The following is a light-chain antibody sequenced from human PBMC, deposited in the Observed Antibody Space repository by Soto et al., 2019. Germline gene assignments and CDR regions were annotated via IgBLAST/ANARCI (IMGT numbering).Light chain of an antibody. J-gene: IGLJ2*01. CDR2: DVT. Sequence: QSVLTQPASVSGSPGQSIAISCTGSSSDVGGYNYVSWYQQHSGKAPKLIIYDVTKRPSGVSDRFSGSKSGDTASLTISGLQAEDEADYYCSSYTSRTTVIFGGGTKLTVL. V-gene: IGLV2-14*01. CDR1: SSDVGGYNY. CDR3: SSYTSRTTVI.